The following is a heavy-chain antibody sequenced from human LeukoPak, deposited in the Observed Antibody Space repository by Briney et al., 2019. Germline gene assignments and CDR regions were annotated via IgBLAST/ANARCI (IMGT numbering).Heavy chain of an antibody. J-gene: IGHJ5*02. D-gene: IGHD6-13*01. CDR1: GGSISSYY. V-gene: IGHV4-34*01. CDR3: ARDSHGSSS. Sequence: SETLSLTCTVSGGSISSYYWSWIRQPPGKGLEWIGEINHSGSTNYNPSLKSRVTISVDTSKNQFSLKLSSVTAADTAVYYCARDSHGSSSWGQGTLVTVSS. CDR2: INHSGST.